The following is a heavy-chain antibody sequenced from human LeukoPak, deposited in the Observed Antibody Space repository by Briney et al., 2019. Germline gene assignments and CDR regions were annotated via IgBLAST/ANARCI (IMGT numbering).Heavy chain of an antibody. Sequence: GGSLRLSCVASGFTFSNYWMTWFRQTPGKGLEWVANIKQDGSEKYYVDSVKGRFTISRDNAKNSLYLQMNSLRAEDTAVYYCARRRYSGSSQHFDYWGQGTLVTVSS. V-gene: IGHV3-7*01. D-gene: IGHD1-26*01. CDR2: IKQDGSEK. J-gene: IGHJ4*02. CDR3: ARRRYSGSSQHFDY. CDR1: GFTFSNYW.